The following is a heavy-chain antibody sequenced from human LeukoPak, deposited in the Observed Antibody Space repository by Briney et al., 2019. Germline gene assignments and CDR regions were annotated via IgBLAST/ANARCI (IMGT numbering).Heavy chain of an antibody. J-gene: IGHJ4*02. D-gene: IGHD3-10*01. V-gene: IGHV4-34*01. CDR1: GGSFSGYY. CDR2: INHSGST. Sequence: SETLSLTCAVYGGSFSGYYWSWIRQPPGKGREWIGEINHSGSTNYNPSLKSRVTISVDTSKNQFSLKLSSVTAADTAVYYCAREAPYGSGSYYNGPFDYWGQGTLVTVSS. CDR3: AREAPYGSGSYYNGPFDY.